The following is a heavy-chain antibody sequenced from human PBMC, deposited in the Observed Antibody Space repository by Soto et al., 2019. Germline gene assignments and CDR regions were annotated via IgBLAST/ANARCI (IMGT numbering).Heavy chain of an antibody. CDR3: ARHAILWVPAAIGP. V-gene: IGHV4-39*01. CDR1: GGSISTSSYY. Sequence: SSETLSLTCTVSGGSISTSSYYWGWIRQPPGKGLEWIGSIFYSGTTYYNPSLKSRVTISVDTSKNQFSLKLSSVTVADTSIYYCARHAILWVPAAIGPWGQGAQVTVSS. CDR2: IFYSGTT. J-gene: IGHJ5*02. D-gene: IGHD2-2*01.